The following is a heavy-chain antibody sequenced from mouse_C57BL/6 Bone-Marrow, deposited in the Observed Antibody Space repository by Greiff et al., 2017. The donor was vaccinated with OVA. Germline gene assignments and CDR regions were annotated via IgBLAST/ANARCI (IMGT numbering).Heavy chain of an antibody. D-gene: IGHD3-2*02. V-gene: IGHV1-81*01. Sequence: VQRVESGAELARPGASVKLSCKASGYTFTSYGISWVKQRTGQGLEWIGEIYPRSGNTYYNEKFKGKATLTADKSSSTAYMALRSLTSEDSAVYFCARCYQGPYFDYWGQGTTLTVSS. CDR2: IYPRSGNT. CDR1: GYTFTSYG. J-gene: IGHJ2*01. CDR3: ARCYQGPYFDY.